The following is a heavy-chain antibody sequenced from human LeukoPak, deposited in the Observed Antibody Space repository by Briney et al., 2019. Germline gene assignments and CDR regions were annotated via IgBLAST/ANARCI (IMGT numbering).Heavy chain of an antibody. V-gene: IGHV4-34*01. D-gene: IGHD3-10*01. CDR1: GGSFSGYY. CDR2: INHSGST. CDR3: ARDRESGALGNYYYYMDV. J-gene: IGHJ6*03. Sequence: SETLSLTCAVYGGSFSGYYWSWIRQPPGKGLEWIGEINHSGSTNYNPSLKSRVTISVDTSKNQFSLKLSSVTAADTAVYYCARDRESGALGNYYYYMDVWGKGTTVTVSS.